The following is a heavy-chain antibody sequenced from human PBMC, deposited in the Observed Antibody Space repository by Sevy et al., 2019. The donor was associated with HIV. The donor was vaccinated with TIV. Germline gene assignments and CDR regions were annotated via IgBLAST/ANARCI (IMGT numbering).Heavy chain of an antibody. D-gene: IGHD3-9*01. CDR2: MNPNSGNT. Sequence: ASVKVSCKASGYTFTSYDINWVRQATGQGLEWMGWMNPNSGNTGYAQKCQGRVTMTRNTSISTAYMELSSLRSEDTAVYYCARGPPYYHILTGGMDVWGQGTTVTVSS. CDR3: ARGPPYYHILTGGMDV. J-gene: IGHJ6*02. CDR1: GYTFTSYD. V-gene: IGHV1-8*01.